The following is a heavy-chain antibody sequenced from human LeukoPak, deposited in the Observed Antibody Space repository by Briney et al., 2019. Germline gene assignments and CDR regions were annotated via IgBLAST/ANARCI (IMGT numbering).Heavy chain of an antibody. Sequence: ASVKVSCKVSGYTHTELSMHWVRQAPGKGLEWMGGFDPEDGETIYAQKFQGRVTMTEDTSTDTAYMELSSLRSEDTAVYYCATRTEGMSWFDPWGQGTLVTVSS. CDR3: ATRTEGMSWFDP. CDR1: GYTHTELS. D-gene: IGHD3-10*01. J-gene: IGHJ5*02. CDR2: FDPEDGET. V-gene: IGHV1-24*01.